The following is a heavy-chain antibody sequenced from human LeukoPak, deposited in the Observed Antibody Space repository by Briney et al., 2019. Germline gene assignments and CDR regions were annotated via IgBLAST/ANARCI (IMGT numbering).Heavy chain of an antibody. J-gene: IGHJ6*03. V-gene: IGHV1-18*01. CDR3: ARDWHRRILTLRVYSYYMDV. CDR1: VYTFTSYG. D-gene: IGHD2-15*01. Sequence: WASVNVSCKPSVYTFTSYGISWVRQAPGQGLEWIGCISAYNGNTNYTQNLQGRVTMTTDTSTSTAYMELRSLRSDDPAVYYCARDWHRRILTLRVYSYYMDVWGKGTTVPVSS. CDR2: ISAYNGNT.